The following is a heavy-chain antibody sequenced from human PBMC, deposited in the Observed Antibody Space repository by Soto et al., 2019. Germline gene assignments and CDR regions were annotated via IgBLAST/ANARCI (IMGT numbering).Heavy chain of an antibody. J-gene: IGHJ6*02. CDR2: INPNSGGT. D-gene: IGHD6-19*01. Sequence: ASLKVSCKASGYTFTGYYMHWVRQAPGQGLEWTGWINPNSGGTNYAQKFQGRVTMTRDTSISTAYMELSRLRSDDTAVYYCARDPHIAVAGTQYYYYGMDVWGQGTTVTVSS. CDR3: ARDPHIAVAGTQYYYYGMDV. CDR1: GYTFTGYY. V-gene: IGHV1-2*02.